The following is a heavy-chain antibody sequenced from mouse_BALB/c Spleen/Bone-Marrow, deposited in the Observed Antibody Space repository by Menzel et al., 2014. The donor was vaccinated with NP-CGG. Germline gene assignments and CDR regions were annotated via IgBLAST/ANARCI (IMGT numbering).Heavy chain of an antibody. CDR3: SRGRRDALDY. V-gene: IGHV1S81*02. CDR1: GYTFTSYY. Sequence: VKLMESGAELVKPGASVKLSCKASGYTFTSYYMYWVKQRPGQGLERFGEINPSNGGTNFNEKFKNKATLTVDKSSSTAYMQLSSLTSEDSAVYYCSRGRRDALDYWGQGTSVTVSS. CDR2: INPSNGGT. J-gene: IGHJ4*01.